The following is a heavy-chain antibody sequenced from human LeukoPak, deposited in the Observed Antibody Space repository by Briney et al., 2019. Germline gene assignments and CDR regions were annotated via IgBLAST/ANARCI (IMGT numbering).Heavy chain of an antibody. Sequence: GGSLRLSCAASGFXFSSYEIDWVRQAPGKGLEWVSYISSRGTTIYNADSVKGRFTISRDNAKNSLYLQMNSLRAEDTAVYYCARDSIVDGAFDIWGQGTMVTVSS. CDR2: ISSRGTTI. J-gene: IGHJ3*02. V-gene: IGHV3-48*03. D-gene: IGHD2-15*01. CDR1: GFXFSSYE. CDR3: ARDSIVDGAFDI.